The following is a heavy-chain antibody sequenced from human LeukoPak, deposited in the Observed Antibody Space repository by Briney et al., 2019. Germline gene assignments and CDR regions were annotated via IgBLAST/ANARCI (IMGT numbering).Heavy chain of an antibody. CDR3: ARDCSSGNCRGALDY. D-gene: IGHD3-22*01. CDR2: ISGDGGTT. J-gene: IGHJ4*02. CDR1: GFSLRKHP. V-gene: IGHV3-64*01. Sequence: GGSLRLSCAASGFSLRKHPMHWVRQAPGKGLEFVSAISGDGGTTFYASFVKGRFTISRDNSKNMVVLQMGSLRTDDMGVYFCARDCSSGNCRGALDYWGQGALVTVSS.